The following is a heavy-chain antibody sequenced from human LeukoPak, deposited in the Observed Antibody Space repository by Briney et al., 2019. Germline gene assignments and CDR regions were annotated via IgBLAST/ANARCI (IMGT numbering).Heavy chain of an antibody. D-gene: IGHD6-13*01. J-gene: IGHJ5*02. CDR1: GGSISSSSYY. V-gene: IGHV4-39*01. CDR3: ARLSLFSSSWYGAYSWFDP. Sequence: SETLSLTCTVSGGSISSSSYYWGWIRQPPGKGLEWIGSIYYSGSTYYNPSLKSRVTISVDTSKNQFSLRLSSVTAADTAVYYCARLSLFSSSWYGAYSWFDPWGQGTLVTVSS. CDR2: IYYSGST.